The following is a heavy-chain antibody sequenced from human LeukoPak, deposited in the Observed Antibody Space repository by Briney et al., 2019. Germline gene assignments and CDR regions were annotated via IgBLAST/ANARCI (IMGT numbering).Heavy chain of an antibody. V-gene: IGHV4-30-4*01. CDR3: ARGGYDFRSGYFSPPDY. CDR2: IYYSGST. CDR1: GGSISSGDYY. J-gene: IGHJ4*02. D-gene: IGHD3-3*01. Sequence: SQTLSLTCTVSGGSISSGDYYWSWIRQPPGKGLEWIGYIYYSGSTYYNPSLKSRVTISVDTSKNQFSLKLSSVTAADTAVYYCARGGYDFRSGYFSPPDYWGQGTLVTVSS.